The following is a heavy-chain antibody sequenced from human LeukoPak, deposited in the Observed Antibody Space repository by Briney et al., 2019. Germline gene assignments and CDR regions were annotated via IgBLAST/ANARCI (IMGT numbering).Heavy chain of an antibody. Sequence: PGGSLRLSCAASGFTFSSYAMSWVRQAPGEGLEWVSGISGSGGSTYYADSVKGRFTISRDNSKNTLYLQMNSLRAEDTAVYYCAKDRGAGSYYWGQGTLVTVSS. CDR1: GFTFSSYA. V-gene: IGHV3-23*01. J-gene: IGHJ4*02. CDR2: ISGSGGST. D-gene: IGHD3-10*01. CDR3: AKDRGAGSYY.